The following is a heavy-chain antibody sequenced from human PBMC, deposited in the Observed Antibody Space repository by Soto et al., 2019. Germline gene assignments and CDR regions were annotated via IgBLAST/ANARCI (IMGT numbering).Heavy chain of an antibody. V-gene: IGHV3-33*01. CDR2: IWYDGSNK. CDR3: ARDWSSGSPDY. Sequence: QVQLVESGGGVVQPGRSLRLSCAASGFTFSSYGMHWVRQAPGKGLEWVAVIWYDGSNKYYADSVKGRFTISRDNSKNPLYLQMNSLRAEDTAVYYRARDWSSGSPDYWGQGTLVTVSS. J-gene: IGHJ4*02. CDR1: GFTFSSYG. D-gene: IGHD1-26*01.